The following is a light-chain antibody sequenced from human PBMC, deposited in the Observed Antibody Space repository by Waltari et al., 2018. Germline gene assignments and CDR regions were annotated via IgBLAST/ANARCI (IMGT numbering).Light chain of an antibody. CDR3: AAGDDSLNGWV. CDR2: GNN. J-gene: IGLJ3*02. CDR1: SSNIGTNY. Sequence: QSVLTQPPSASGLPGQRVTISCSGSSSNIGTNYVHWYQRLPVAAPKPLIYGNNQRPSGVPDRCVGPKPGPAGSLPISGLRSEDEAEYYCAAGDDSLNGWVFGGGTRLTIL. V-gene: IGLV1-47*01.